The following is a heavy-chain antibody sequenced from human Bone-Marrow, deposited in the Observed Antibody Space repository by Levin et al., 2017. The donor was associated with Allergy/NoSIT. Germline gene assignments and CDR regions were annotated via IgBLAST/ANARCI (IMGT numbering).Heavy chain of an antibody. CDR1: GGSIIGYH. V-gene: IGHV4-59*01. CDR2: VFYSGDT. Sequence: PSETLSLTCTVSGGSIIGYHWSWVRQSPGKGLEWIGYVFYSGDTKYNPSLNSRASISIDTSKKQVSLSLTSVTAADTAVYYCTGVWFGEAHQYYFDHWGQGTLVTVSS. CDR3: TGVWFGEAHQYYFDH. D-gene: IGHD3-10*01. J-gene: IGHJ4*02.